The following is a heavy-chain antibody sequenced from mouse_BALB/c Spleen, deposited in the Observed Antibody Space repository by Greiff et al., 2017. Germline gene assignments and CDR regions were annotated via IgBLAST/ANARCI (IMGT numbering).Heavy chain of an antibody. J-gene: IGHJ4*01. Sequence: EVQLQQSGPELVKPGASVKMSCKASGYTFPSYVMHWVKQKPGQGLEWIGYINPYNDGTKYNEKFKGKATLTSDKSSSTAYMKLSILTSEDAAVYYCARFTTATFYAMDYWGQGTSVTVSA. D-gene: IGHD1-2*01. CDR3: ARFTTATFYAMDY. CDR2: INPYNDGT. CDR1: GYTFPSYV. V-gene: IGHV1-14*01.